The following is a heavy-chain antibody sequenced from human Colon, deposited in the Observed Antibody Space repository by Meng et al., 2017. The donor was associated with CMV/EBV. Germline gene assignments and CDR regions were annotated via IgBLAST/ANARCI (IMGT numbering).Heavy chain of an antibody. J-gene: IGHJ6*02. CDR1: GFRFDDFG. D-gene: IGHD3-16*01. CDR2: FYGNGGRI. Sequence: SLKISCEASGFRFDDFGMHWVRHAPGKGLAWVSGFYGNGGRIDYADSVMGRFTISRDSAKNSLYLQMNGLRTDDTAVYYCVRDVSPGGADVWGRGTAVTVSS. V-gene: IGHV3-9*01. CDR3: VRDVSPGGADV.